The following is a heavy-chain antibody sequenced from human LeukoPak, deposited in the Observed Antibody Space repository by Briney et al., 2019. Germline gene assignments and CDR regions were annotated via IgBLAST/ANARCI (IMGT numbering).Heavy chain of an antibody. CDR1: GYSISSGFY. V-gene: IGHV4-38-2*02. Sequence: SETLSLTCTVSGYSISSGFYWGWIRQPPGKGLEWIGSIYHSGSTYYNPALKSRVTISVDTSKNQFSLKLSSVTAADTAVYYCARILWTDTATYYFDYWGQGTLVTVSS. J-gene: IGHJ4*02. D-gene: IGHD3-10*01. CDR3: ARILWTDTATYYFDY. CDR2: IYHSGST.